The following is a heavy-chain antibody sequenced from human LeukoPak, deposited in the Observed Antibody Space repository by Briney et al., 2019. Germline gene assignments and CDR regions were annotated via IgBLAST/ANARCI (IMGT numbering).Heavy chain of an antibody. CDR2: T. D-gene: IGHD3-10*01. V-gene: IGHV5-51*01. J-gene: IGHJ6*02. Sequence: TRYSPSFQGQVAISADKSISTAYLQWSSLKASDTAMYYCARHGMSGSGSYCYHHYGMDVWGQGTTVTVSS. CDR3: ARHGMSGSGSYCYHHYGMDV.